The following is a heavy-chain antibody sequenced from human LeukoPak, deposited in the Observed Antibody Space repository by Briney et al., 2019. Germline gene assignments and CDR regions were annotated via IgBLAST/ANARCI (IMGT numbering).Heavy chain of an antibody. D-gene: IGHD6-13*01. CDR3: AKSRSSWYGFDY. Sequence: GGSLRLSCAASGFTFNSYTMSWVRQAPGKGLDWVSVISGSGTSIYYADSVKGRFTISRDNSKNTLSLQMNSLRVEDTAVYYCAKSRSSWYGFDYWGQGSLVTVSS. CDR2: ISGSGTSI. V-gene: IGHV3-23*01. J-gene: IGHJ4*02. CDR1: GFTFNSYT.